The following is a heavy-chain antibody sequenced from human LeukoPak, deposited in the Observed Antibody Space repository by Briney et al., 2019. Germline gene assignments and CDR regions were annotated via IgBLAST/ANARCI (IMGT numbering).Heavy chain of an antibody. J-gene: IGHJ6*02. D-gene: IGHD3-10*01. V-gene: IGHV3-7*01. CDR3: ARSGSGSYYYYYAMDV. CDR2: IKQDGSEK. Sequence: PGGSLRLSCAASGFIFKDFWMIWVRQAPEKGLEWVANIKQDGSEKYYVDSVKGRFTISRDNAEKSLYLQMNSLRAEDTAVYYCARSGSGSYYYYYAMDVWVQGTTVTVSS. CDR1: GFIFKDFW.